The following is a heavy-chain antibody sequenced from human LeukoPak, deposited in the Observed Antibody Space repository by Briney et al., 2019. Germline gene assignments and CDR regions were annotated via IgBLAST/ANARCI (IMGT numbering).Heavy chain of an antibody. CDR1: GGTFSSYA. V-gene: IGHV1-69*01. D-gene: IGHD3-10*01. CDR3: ANGSGYDAFDI. Sequence: SXKVSCKGSGGTFSSYAISWVRQAPGQGLEWMGEIIPIFGTANYAQKFQGRVTITADESTSTAYMELSSLRSEDTAVYYCANGSGYDAFDIWGQGTMVTVSS. J-gene: IGHJ3*02. CDR2: IIPIFGTA.